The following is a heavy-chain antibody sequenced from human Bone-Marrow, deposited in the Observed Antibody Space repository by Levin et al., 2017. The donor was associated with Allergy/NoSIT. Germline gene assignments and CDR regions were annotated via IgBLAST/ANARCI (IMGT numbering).Heavy chain of an antibody. Sequence: LSLTCAASGFTVSSSYMTWVRQAPGKGLDWVSVIYGGGSTYYADSVKGRFAISRDNSKNTLYLQMNSLRAEDTAVYYCARVPHYYDSSDYYGGGDYWGQGTLVTVSS. CDR2: IYGGGST. V-gene: IGHV3-53*01. J-gene: IGHJ4*02. D-gene: IGHD3-22*01. CDR1: GFTVSSSY. CDR3: ARVPHYYDSSDYYGGGDY.